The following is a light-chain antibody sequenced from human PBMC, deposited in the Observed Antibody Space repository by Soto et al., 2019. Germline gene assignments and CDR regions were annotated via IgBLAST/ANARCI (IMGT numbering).Light chain of an antibody. CDR3: QQYNTYPET. CDR1: QSVSGW. J-gene: IGKJ1*01. Sequence: DIQMTQSPSTLSASVGDRVTITCRASQSVSGWLAWYQQKPGRAPNLLIYKASNLESGVPSRFSGSGSGTEFTLTISGLQPDDFATYYCQQYNTYPETFGQGTKGEIQ. CDR2: KAS. V-gene: IGKV1-5*03.